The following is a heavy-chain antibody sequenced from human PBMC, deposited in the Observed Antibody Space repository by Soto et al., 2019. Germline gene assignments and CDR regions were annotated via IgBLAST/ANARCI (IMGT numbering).Heavy chain of an antibody. Sequence: APVKVSRKASGGTLSSYAISWGRQAPGQGLEWMGGIIPIFGTANYAQKFQGRVTITADESTSTAYMELSSLRSEDTAVYYCARDPYSSGTFDYWGQGTLVTVSS. CDR1: GGTLSSYA. CDR3: ARDPYSSGTFDY. V-gene: IGHV1-69*13. J-gene: IGHJ4*02. D-gene: IGHD6-19*01. CDR2: IIPIFGTA.